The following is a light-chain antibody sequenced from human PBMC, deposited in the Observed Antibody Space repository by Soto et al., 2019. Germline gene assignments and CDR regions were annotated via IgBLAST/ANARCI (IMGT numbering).Light chain of an antibody. CDR3: QQYGGSRWT. CDR1: RRFTTTN. CDR2: GAS. Sequence: EMVCPQSAGTLVSSPEESATLSNRASRRFTTTNLDWYQQKPGQAPRLLISGASNRATGIPDRFSGSGSGTDFTLTISRLEPEDFAVYYCQQYGGSRWTFGQGTRVEI. J-gene: IGKJ1*01. V-gene: IGKV3-20*01.